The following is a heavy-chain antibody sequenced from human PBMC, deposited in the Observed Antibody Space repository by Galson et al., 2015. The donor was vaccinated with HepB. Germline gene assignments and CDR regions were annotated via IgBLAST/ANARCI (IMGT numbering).Heavy chain of an antibody. CDR1: GYSFTSYW. CDR3: ARLAYYYGSGSYGGFCYYYMDV. CDR2: IDPSDSYT. J-gene: IGHJ6*03. Sequence: QSGAEVKKPGESLRISCKGSGYSFTSYWISWVRQMPGKGLEWMGRIDPSDSYTNYSPSFQGHVTISADKSISTAYLQWSSLKASDTAMYYCARLAYYYGSGSYGGFCYYYMDVWGKGTTVTVSS. D-gene: IGHD3-10*01. V-gene: IGHV5-10-1*01.